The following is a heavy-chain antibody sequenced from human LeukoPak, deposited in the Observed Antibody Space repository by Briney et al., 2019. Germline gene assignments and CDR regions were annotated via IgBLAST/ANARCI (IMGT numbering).Heavy chain of an antibody. Sequence: PGGSLRLSCAASGFTFDDYAMHWVRHAPGKGLEWVSGISWNSGSIGYADSVKGRFTISRDNAKNSLYLQMNGLRAEDTALYYCAKGLTRGTGAFDIWGQGTMVTVSS. CDR2: ISWNSGSI. CDR1: GFTFDDYA. CDR3: AKGLTRGTGAFDI. D-gene: IGHD1-14*01. J-gene: IGHJ3*02. V-gene: IGHV3-9*01.